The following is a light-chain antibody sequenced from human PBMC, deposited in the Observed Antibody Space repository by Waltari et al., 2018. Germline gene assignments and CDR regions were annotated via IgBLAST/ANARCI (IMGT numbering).Light chain of an antibody. Sequence: DIQITQSPSSLSASVGDRVTITCRASQSISSYLNWYQHKPGKAPKLLIYAASSLQSGVPSRFSGSGSGTDFTLTISSLQPEDFATYYCQQSYSTPLTFGGGTKVEIK. V-gene: IGKV1-39*01. CDR3: QQSYSTPLT. CDR1: QSISSY. CDR2: AAS. J-gene: IGKJ4*01.